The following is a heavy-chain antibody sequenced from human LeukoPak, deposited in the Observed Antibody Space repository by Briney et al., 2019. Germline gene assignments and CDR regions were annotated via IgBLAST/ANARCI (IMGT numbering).Heavy chain of an antibody. D-gene: IGHD1-26*01. CDR3: AVYSGSPADY. CDR2: ISYDGSNK. CDR1: GFTFSSYA. V-gene: IGHV3-30-3*01. Sequence: GGSLRLSCAASGFTFSSYAMHWVRQPPGKGLEWVAVISYDGSNKYYADTVKGRFTISRDKSKNTLYLQMNSLRAEDTAVYYCAVYSGSPADYWGQGTLVTVSS. J-gene: IGHJ4*02.